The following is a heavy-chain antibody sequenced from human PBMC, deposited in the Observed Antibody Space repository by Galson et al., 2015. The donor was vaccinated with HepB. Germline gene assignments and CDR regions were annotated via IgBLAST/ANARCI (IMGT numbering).Heavy chain of an antibody. Sequence: SVKVSCKASGYTFTGYYIHWVRQAPGQGLEWMGWINPNNADTHYAQKFQGRVTMARDTSTSTVYMELSSLRSEDTAVYYCARDSIVVVPAATDDYYYYYYMDVWGKGTTVTVSS. CDR1: GYTFTGYY. V-gene: IGHV1-2*02. CDR3: ARDSIVVVPAATDDYYYYYYMDV. CDR2: INPNNADT. J-gene: IGHJ6*03. D-gene: IGHD2-2*01.